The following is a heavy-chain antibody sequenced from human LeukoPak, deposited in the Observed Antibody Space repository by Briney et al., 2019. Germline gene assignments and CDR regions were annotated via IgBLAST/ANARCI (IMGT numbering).Heavy chain of an antibody. V-gene: IGHV4-34*01. CDR3: AGAHRRSSWIDY. J-gene: IGHJ4*02. CDR2: INHSGST. CDR1: GGSFSGYY. Sequence: PSETLSLTCAVYGGSFSGYYWSWIRQPPGKGLEWIGEINHSGSTNYNPSLKSRVTISVDTSKNQFSLKLSSVTAADTAVYYCAGAHRRSSWIDYWGQGTLVTVSS. D-gene: IGHD6-13*01.